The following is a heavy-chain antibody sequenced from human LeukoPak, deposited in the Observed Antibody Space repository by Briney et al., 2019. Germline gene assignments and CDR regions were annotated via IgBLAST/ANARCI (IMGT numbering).Heavy chain of an antibody. V-gene: IGHV3-9*01. CDR1: GFSFDDYA. J-gene: IGHJ4*02. CDR3: AKDRPVATTLHHFDH. D-gene: IGHD1-26*01. CDR2: ISWDGNKV. Sequence: GGSLRLSCVVSGFSFDDYAMHWVRPGPGKALEWVSVISWDGNKVAYADSVKGRFTISRDNAKNSLYLQMTSLRPEDTAFYYCAKDRPVATTLHHFDHWGLGTLVTVSS.